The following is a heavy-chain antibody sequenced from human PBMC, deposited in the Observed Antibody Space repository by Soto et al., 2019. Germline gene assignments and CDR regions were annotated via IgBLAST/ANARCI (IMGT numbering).Heavy chain of an antibody. CDR2: IIHIFGTA. V-gene: IGHV1-69*01. D-gene: IGHD4-17*01. J-gene: IGHJ5*02. Sequence: QVQLVQSGAEVKKPGSSVKVSCKASGGTFSSYAISWVRQASGQGLEWMGGIIHIFGTANYVQKYQGRVSITGGESTSTAYMELRSLRPEDTAVHYCARRRRWSQQGCFDPWGQGTLVTVCS. CDR1: GGTFSSYA. CDR3: ARRRRWSQQGCFDP.